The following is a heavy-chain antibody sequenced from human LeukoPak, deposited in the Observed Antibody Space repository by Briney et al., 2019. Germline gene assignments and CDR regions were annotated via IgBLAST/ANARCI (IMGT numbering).Heavy chain of an antibody. CDR1: GGSFSGYY. V-gene: IGHV4-34*01. J-gene: IGHJ4*02. D-gene: IGHD1-14*01. CDR2: INHSGST. Sequence: SETLSLTCAVYGGSFSGYYWSWIRQPPGKGLEWIGEINHSGSTNYNPSLKSRVTISVDTSKNQCSLKLCSVTAADTAVYYCARGNQPYDYWGQGTLVTVSS. CDR3: ARGNQPYDY.